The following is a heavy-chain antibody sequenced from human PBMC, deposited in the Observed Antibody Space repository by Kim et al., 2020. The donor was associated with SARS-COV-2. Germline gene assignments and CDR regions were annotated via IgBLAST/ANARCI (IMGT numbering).Heavy chain of an antibody. CDR3: ARGRKYQLLFHYYYYMDV. CDR1: GYTFTSYD. V-gene: IGHV1-8*01. CDR2: MNPNSGNT. Sequence: ASVKVSCKASGYTFTSYDINWVRQATGQGLEWMGWMNPNSGNTGYAQKFQGRVTMTRNTSISTAYMELSSLRSEDTAVYYCARGRKYQLLFHYYYYMDVWGKGTTVTVSS. D-gene: IGHD2-2*01. J-gene: IGHJ6*03.